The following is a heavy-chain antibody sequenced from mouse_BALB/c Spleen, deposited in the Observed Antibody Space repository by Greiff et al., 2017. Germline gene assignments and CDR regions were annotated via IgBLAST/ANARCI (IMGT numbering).Heavy chain of an antibody. Sequence: EVNLVESGGGLVQPGGSRKLSCAASGFTFSSFGMHWVRQAPEKGLEWVAYISSGSSTIYYADTVKGRFTISRDNPKNTLFLQMTSLRSEDTAMYYCAREVIGFAYWGQGTLVTVSA. CDR1: GFTFSSFG. CDR3: AREVIGFAY. J-gene: IGHJ3*01. D-gene: IGHD2-13*01. V-gene: IGHV5-17*02. CDR2: ISSGSSTI.